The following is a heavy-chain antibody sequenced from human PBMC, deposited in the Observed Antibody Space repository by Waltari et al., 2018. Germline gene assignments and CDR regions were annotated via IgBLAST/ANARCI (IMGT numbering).Heavy chain of an antibody. CDR3: ARDRGSGSMDV. D-gene: IGHD6-19*01. CDR2: IYYSGST. CDR1: GGSISSYY. Sequence: QVQLQESGPGLAKPSETLSLTCTVSGGSISSYYWSWIRQPPGKGLEWIGYIYYSGSTNYNPSLKSRVTISVDTSKNQFSLKLSSVTAADTAVYYCARDRGSGSMDVWGQGTTVTVSS. V-gene: IGHV4-59*01. J-gene: IGHJ6*02.